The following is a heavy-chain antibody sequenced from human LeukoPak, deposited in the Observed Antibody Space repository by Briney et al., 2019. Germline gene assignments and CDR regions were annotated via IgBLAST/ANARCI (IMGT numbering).Heavy chain of an antibody. CDR1: GFTFSTYG. CDR2: IWFDGSNK. J-gene: IGHJ4*02. CDR3: ARAVGPFDY. Sequence: GGSLRLSCAASGFTFSTYGMHWVRQAPGKGLEWVAVIWFDGSNKYYSDSVKGRFTISRDNSKSTLYLQMNGLRAEDTAVYYCARAVGPFDYWGQGTLVTVSS. D-gene: IGHD3-16*01. V-gene: IGHV3-33*01.